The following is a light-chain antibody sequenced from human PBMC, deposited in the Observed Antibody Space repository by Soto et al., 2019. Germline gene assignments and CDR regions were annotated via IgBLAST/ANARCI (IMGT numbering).Light chain of an antibody. CDR3: QHYCSLPFT. Sequence: ELVLTQSPGTLTLSPGERATLSCRASQSVSSGYLAWYQQKPGQAPRLLIYGASTRATGIPHRFSGSGSGTDFTLTISRLEPEDFAVYYCQHYCSLPFTFGPGTKVDIK. CDR1: QSVSSGY. CDR2: GAS. V-gene: IGKV3-20*01. J-gene: IGKJ3*01.